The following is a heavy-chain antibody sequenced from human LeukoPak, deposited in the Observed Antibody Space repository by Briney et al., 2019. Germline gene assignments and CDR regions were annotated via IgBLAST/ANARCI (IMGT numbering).Heavy chain of an antibody. D-gene: IGHD6-19*01. CDR3: AKVLGQWTHALLFDY. Sequence: GGSLRPSCAPSGFPFTGYAMTWGAQAPGKGLRGASVISGSGSSTYYADSVKGRFAISRDSSKNTLYLQMNSLRAEDTAVYYCAKVLGQWTHALLFDYWGQGTLVTVSS. CDR1: GFPFTGYA. V-gene: IGHV3-23*01. CDR2: ISGSGSST. J-gene: IGHJ4*02.